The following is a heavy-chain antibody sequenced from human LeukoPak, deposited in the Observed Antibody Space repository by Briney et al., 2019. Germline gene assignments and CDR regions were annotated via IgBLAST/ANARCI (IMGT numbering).Heavy chain of an antibody. CDR1: GGTFSSYA. Sequence: ASVKVSCKASGGTFSSYAISWVRQAPGQGLEWMGGIIPIFGTANYAQKFQGRVTITADESTSTAYMELSRLRSDDTAVYYCARGYSYGYVEDYWGQGTLVTVSS. CDR2: IIPIFGTA. V-gene: IGHV1-69*13. J-gene: IGHJ4*02. CDR3: ARGYSYGYVEDY. D-gene: IGHD5-18*01.